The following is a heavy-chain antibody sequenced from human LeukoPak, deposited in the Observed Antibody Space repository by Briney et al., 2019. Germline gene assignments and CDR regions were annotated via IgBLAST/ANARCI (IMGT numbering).Heavy chain of an antibody. J-gene: IGHJ5*02. V-gene: IGHV5-51*01. D-gene: IGHD2-2*02. Sequence: GESLTISCTGSGYSFTSYWIGWVRQMPGKGLEWMGIIYPGDSDTRYSPSFQGQVTISADKSISTAYLQWSSLKASDTAMYYCARGGQLLYGSGNWFDPWGQGTLVTVSS. CDR1: GYSFTSYW. CDR3: ARGGQLLYGSGNWFDP. CDR2: IYPGDSDT.